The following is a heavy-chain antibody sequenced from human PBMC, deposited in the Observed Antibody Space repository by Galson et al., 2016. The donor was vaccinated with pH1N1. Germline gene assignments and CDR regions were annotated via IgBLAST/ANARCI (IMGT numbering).Heavy chain of an antibody. D-gene: IGHD5-18*01. CDR3: AKGRGGYTYGYIDY. CDR1: GFTFEDYA. Sequence: SLRLSCAASGFTFEDYAMHWVRQVPGKGLEWVSGISWNSGNLDYADAVKGRFTISRDNAKNSLYLQMNSLRAEDTALYYCAKGRGGYTYGYIDYWGQGTLFTVSS. J-gene: IGHJ4*02. CDR2: ISWNSGNL. V-gene: IGHV3-9*01.